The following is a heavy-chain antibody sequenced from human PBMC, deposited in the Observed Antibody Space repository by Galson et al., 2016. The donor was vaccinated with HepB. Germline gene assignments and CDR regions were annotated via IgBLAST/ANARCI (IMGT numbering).Heavy chain of an antibody. D-gene: IGHD1-1*01. V-gene: IGHV3-30*18. Sequence: SLRLSCAASGFTFNSYGMHWVRQAPGKGLEWVAVISYDGANKYYGDSVQGRFTISRDNPRNTLYLQMNSLRAEDTAVYYCTKESTTLLTAYNWFDHWGQGTPVSGSS. CDR1: GFTFNSYG. J-gene: IGHJ5*02. CDR2: ISYDGANK. CDR3: TKESTTLLTAYNWFDH.